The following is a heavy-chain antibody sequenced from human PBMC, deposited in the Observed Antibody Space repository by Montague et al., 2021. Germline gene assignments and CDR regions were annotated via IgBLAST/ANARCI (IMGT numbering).Heavy chain of an antibody. V-gene: IGHV4-59*08. D-gene: IGHD3-10*01. Sequence: SETLSLTYTVTGGSISEFYWSWIRQSPEKGLEWIGYIYDSGATNYNPSLKSRVTISADTAMNQFSLNLRSVTAADTAVYFCARRLGFRAPFDYWGQGTLVTVSS. CDR3: ARRLGFRAPFDY. CDR1: GGSISEFY. CDR2: IYDSGAT. J-gene: IGHJ4*02.